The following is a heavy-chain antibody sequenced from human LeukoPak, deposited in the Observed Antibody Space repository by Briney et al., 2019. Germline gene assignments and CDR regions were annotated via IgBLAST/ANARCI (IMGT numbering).Heavy chain of an antibody. Sequence: SETLSLTCTVSGYSISNGYYWGWVRQPPGKGLEWIVTIHHSGTTYYSPSLRSRVTTSVDTSKNQFSLSLSSVTAADTAVYYCARSYYDTRGRFAPWGQGTLVTVSS. CDR1: GYSISNGYY. CDR2: IHHSGTT. D-gene: IGHD3-22*01. J-gene: IGHJ5*02. CDR3: ARSYYDTRGRFAP. V-gene: IGHV4-38-2*02.